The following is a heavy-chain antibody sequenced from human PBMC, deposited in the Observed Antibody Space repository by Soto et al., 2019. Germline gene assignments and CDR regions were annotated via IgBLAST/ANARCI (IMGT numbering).Heavy chain of an antibody. CDR1: AYSFTTYW. D-gene: IGHD3-16*01. J-gene: IGHJ3*02. Sequence: PGECLRISCRASAYSFTTYWLVWVRQMPGKGLEWMGIIYPSDSDTRYSPSFQGQVTISADKSISTAYLQWSSLKASDTAMYYCARTFDFPDAFDIWGQGTMVTVS. CDR3: ARTFDFPDAFDI. V-gene: IGHV5-51*01. CDR2: IYPSDSDT.